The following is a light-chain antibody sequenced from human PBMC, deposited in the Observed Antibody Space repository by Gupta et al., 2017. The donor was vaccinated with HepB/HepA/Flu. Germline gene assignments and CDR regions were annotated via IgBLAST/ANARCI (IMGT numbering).Light chain of an antibody. CDR1: QSVSSY. CDR3: QKRSNWPIT. Sequence: ELVLTQSPATLSLSPGERATLSCRASQSVSSYLAWYQQKPGQAPRLLIYDASNRATGIPARFSGSGSGTDFTLTISSLEPEDFAVYYCQKRSNWPITFGQGTRLDIK. V-gene: IGKV3-11*01. CDR2: DAS. J-gene: IGKJ5*01.